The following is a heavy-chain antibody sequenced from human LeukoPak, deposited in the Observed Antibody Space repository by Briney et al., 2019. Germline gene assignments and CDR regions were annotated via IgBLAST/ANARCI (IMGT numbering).Heavy chain of an antibody. CDR1: GFTFSGSA. D-gene: IGHD2-2*01. CDR3: TTIPLGYCSSATDCYKIDH. V-gene: IGHV3-73*01. J-gene: IGHJ1*01. Sequence: GGSLRLSCAASGFTFSGSAMHWVRQASGKGLEWVGRIRSKANSYATAYAASVKGRFTISRDDSKNTAYLQMNSLKTEDTAVYYCTTIPLGYCSSATDCYKIDHWGQGVLVTVSS. CDR2: IRSKANSYAT.